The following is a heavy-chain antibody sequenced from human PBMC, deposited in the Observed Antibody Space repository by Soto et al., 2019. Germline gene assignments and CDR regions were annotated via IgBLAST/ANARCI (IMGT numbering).Heavy chain of an antibody. D-gene: IGHD6-13*01. J-gene: IGHJ4*02. V-gene: IGHV3-23*01. Sequence: EVQLLESGGGLVQPGGSLRLSCAASGFTFSSYAMSWVREAPGKVLEWVSAISGSGGSTYYADSVKGRFTISRDNSKNTLYLQMNSLRAEDTAVYYCAKENGYSSSWFEFDYWGQGPLVTVSS. CDR1: GFTFSSYA. CDR2: ISGSGGST. CDR3: AKENGYSSSWFEFDY.